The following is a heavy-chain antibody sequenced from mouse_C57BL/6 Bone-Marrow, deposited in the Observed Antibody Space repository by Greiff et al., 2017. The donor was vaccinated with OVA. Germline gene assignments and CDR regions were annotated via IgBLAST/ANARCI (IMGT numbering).Heavy chain of an antibody. V-gene: IGHV5-4*01. D-gene: IGHD1-1*01. CDR1: GFTFSSYA. J-gene: IGHJ3*01. Sequence: EVQRVESGGGLVKPGGSLKLSCAASGFTFSSYAMSWVRQTPEKRLEWVATISDGGSYTYYPDNVKGRFTISRDNAKNNLYLQMSHLKSEDTAMYYCAREEGTTVVAPPFAWWGQGTLVTVSA. CDR3: AREEGTTVVAPPFAW. CDR2: ISDGGSYT.